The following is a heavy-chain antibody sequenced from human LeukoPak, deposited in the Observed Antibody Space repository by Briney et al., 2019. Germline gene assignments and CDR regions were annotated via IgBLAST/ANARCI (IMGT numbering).Heavy chain of an antibody. CDR3: ARSSDGDYYYYFDY. Sequence: GGSLRLSCAAPGFPFNAYNIHWIRQAPGRGLEWVSFIRNDETEIHYADFAKGRFTVSRDNSKNTLYLQMNSLRAEDTAVYYCARSSDGDYYYYFDYWGQGTLVTVSS. CDR2: IRNDETEI. D-gene: IGHD4-17*01. CDR1: GFPFNAYN. V-gene: IGHV3-30*02. J-gene: IGHJ4*02.